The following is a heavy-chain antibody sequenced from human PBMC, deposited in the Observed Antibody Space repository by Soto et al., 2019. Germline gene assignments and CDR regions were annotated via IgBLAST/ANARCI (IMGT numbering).Heavy chain of an antibody. V-gene: IGHV4-59*01. CDR2: IYYSGST. CDR3: ARTSGYYLYDY. J-gene: IGHJ4*02. Sequence: ETLSLTCTVSGGSISSYYWSWIRQPPGKGLEWIGYIYYSGSTNYNPSLKSRVTISVDTSKNQFSLKLSSVTAADTAVYYCARTSGYYLYDYWGQGTLVTVSS. CDR1: GGSISSYY. D-gene: IGHD3-22*01.